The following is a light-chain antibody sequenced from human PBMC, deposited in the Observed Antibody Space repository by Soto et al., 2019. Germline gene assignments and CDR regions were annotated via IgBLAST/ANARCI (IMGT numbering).Light chain of an antibody. V-gene: IGKV3-15*01. CDR3: QQYNNSPLT. CDR1: QSVSSS. CDR2: GAS. Sequence: EIVMTQSPATLSVSPGERATLSCRASQSVSSSLAWYQQKPGQAPRLLIYGASTRATGIPARFSGSGSGTEFTLTISSLQSEDFAVYYCQQYNNSPLTFGGGTKVEIK. J-gene: IGKJ4*01.